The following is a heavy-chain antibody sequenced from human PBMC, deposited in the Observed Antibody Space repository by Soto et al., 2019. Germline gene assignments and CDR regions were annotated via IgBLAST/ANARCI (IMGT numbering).Heavy chain of an antibody. CDR1: GYTFTSYG. V-gene: IGHV1-18*01. D-gene: IGHD5-12*01. CDR2: ITTYNGNT. Sequence: QVQLVQSGAEVKKPGASVTVSCKASGYTFTSYGITWVRQAPGQGLEWMGWITTYNGNTNYAQKLQGRVTMTTDTSTTTAYLELRSLRSDDTAVYFCARGSDSGCLFDFWGQGTLVTVSS. CDR3: ARGSDSGCLFDF. J-gene: IGHJ4*02.